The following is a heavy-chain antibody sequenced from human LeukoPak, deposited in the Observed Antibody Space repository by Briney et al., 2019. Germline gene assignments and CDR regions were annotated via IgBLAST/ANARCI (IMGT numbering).Heavy chain of an antibody. CDR1: GYTFTAYY. J-gene: IGHJ4*02. D-gene: IGHD5-18*01. CDR3: ARSGYSYGLIQGDFDY. Sequence: GASVKVSCQASGYTFTAYYLYWVRQAPGQGLESMGWLNPHSGGATYAQKFQGRVTMTRDTSTNTAYMELSSLRSEDTAVYYCARSGYSYGLIQGDFDYWGQGTLVTVSS. CDR2: LNPHSGGA. V-gene: IGHV1-2*02.